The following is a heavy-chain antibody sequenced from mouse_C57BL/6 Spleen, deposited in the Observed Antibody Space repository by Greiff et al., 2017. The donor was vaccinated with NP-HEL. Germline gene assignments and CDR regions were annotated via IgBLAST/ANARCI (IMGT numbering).Heavy chain of an antibody. CDR1: GFTFSSYA. CDR2: ISSGGDYI. Sequence: EVKLMESGEGLVKPGGSLKLSCAASGFTFSSYAMSWVRQTPEKRLEWVAYISSGGDYIYYADTVKGRFTFSRDNARNTLYLQKSRLKSEDTAMYYCTRGRHYYGSSPLAIDYWGQGTSVTVSS. V-gene: IGHV5-9-1*02. CDR3: TRGRHYYGSSPLAIDY. D-gene: IGHD1-1*01. J-gene: IGHJ4*01.